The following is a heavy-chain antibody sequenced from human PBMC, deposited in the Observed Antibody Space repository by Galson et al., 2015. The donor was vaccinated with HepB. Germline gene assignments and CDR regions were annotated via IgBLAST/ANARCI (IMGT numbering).Heavy chain of an antibody. CDR1: GYILTAFY. V-gene: IGHV1-2*02. J-gene: IGHJ4*02. CDR3: ARDSLMKAVDVPFRF. D-gene: IGHD2-8*01. CDR2: LNPKSGDT. Sequence: SVKVSCKASGYILTAFYVHWVRQAPGQGLEWMGWLNPKSGDTKFAQRFQGRVTLTGDTAINTAYMELGGLRSDDTAVYYCARDSLMKAVDVPFRFWGQGTLVTVS.